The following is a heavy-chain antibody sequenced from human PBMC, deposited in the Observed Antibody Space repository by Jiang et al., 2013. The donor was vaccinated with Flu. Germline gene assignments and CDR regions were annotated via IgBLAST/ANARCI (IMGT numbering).Heavy chain of an antibody. CDR2: IYYSGST. J-gene: IGHJ4*02. CDR3: ARPASRTYYDILTGSSTRDSEIYFDY. Sequence: LLKPSETLSLTCTVSGGSISSSSYYWGWIRQPPGKGLEWIGSIYYSGSTYYNPSLKSRVTISVDTSKNQFSLKLSSVTAADTAVYYCARPASRTYYDILTGSSTRDSEIYFDYWGQGTLVTVSS. V-gene: IGHV4-39*01. D-gene: IGHD3-9*01. CDR1: GGSISSSSYY.